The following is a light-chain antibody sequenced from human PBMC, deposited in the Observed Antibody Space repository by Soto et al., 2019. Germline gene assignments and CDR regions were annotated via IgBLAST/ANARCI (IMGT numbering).Light chain of an antibody. CDR2: AAS. J-gene: IGKJ2*01. CDR3: QQGYSIPPST. CDR1: QSISTY. V-gene: IGKV1-39*01. Sequence: DIQMTQSPSSLSASVGDRVTITCRANQSISTYLNWYQQKPGKAPTLLIYAASNLQSGVSSRFSSSGSGTAFTLTISSLQHADFATYYCQQGYSIPPSTFGQGTKLEIK.